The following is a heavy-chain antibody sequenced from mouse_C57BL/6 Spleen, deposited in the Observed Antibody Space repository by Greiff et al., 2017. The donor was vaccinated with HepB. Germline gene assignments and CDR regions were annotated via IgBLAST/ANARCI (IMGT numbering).Heavy chain of an antibody. D-gene: IGHD2-2*01. Sequence: QVQLQQPGAELVKPGASVKMSCKASGYTFPSYWITWVKQRPGQGLEWIGDIYPGSGSTNYNEKFKSKATLTVDTSSSTAYMQLSSLTSEDSAVYYCARLGGYPAWFAYWGQGTLVTVSA. J-gene: IGHJ3*01. V-gene: IGHV1-55*01. CDR3: ARLGGYPAWFAY. CDR1: GYTFPSYW. CDR2: IYPGSGST.